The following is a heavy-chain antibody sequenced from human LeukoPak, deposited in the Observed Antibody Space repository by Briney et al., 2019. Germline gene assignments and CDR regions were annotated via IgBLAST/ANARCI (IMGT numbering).Heavy chain of an antibody. V-gene: IGHV3-23*01. D-gene: IGHD6-19*01. J-gene: IGHJ4*02. Sequence: GGSLRLSCAASGFTFSSYAMSWVRQAPGKGLEWASAISGSGGSTYYADSVKGRFTISRDNSKNTLYLQMNSLRAEDTAVYYCAKGHSSGWYYFDYWGQGTLVTVSS. CDR1: GFTFSSYA. CDR3: AKGHSSGWYYFDY. CDR2: ISGSGGST.